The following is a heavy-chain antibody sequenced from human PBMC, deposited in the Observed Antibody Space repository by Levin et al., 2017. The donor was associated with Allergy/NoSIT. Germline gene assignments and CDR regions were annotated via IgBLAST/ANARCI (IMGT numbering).Heavy chain of an antibody. V-gene: IGHV1-69*01. CDR2: IIPISGAS. Sequence: LGESLKISCKASGGTFNTFAISWVRQAPGQGLEWVGDIIPISGASLYAQKFQGRVTITADESTSTAYMDLSSLRSEDTAVYYCARKYTTSWSDAFDIWGQGTMVIVSS. D-gene: IGHD6-13*01. CDR3: ARKYTTSWSDAFDI. J-gene: IGHJ3*02. CDR1: GGTFNTFA.